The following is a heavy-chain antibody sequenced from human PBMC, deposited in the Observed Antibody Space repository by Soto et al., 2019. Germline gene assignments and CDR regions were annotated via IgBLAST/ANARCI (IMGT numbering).Heavy chain of an antibody. V-gene: IGHV1-18*01. CDR1: GYTFTSYG. J-gene: IGHJ6*02. CDR3: AREAKFLGWLLTPKVSYYGMDV. CDR2: ISAYNGNT. D-gene: IGHD3-3*01. Sequence: ASVKVSCKASGYTFTSYGISWVRQAPGQGLEWMGWISAYNGNTNYAQKLQGRVTMTTDTSTSTAYMELRSLRSDDTAVYYCAREAKFLGWLLTPKVSYYGMDVWGQGAMVTVSS.